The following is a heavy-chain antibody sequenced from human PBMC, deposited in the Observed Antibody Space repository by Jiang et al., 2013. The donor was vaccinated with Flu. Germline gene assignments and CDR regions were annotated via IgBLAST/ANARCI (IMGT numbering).Heavy chain of an antibody. D-gene: IGHD5-12*01. CDR1: GGSISSGGYY. J-gene: IGHJ4*02. CDR3: TSDRGYSGFDLHYFDC. CDR2: IDYSGST. Sequence: GLVKPSQTLSLSCTVSGGSISSGGYYWSWIRQHPGKGLEWIGYIDYSGSTYYNPSLKSRLTISVDRSENQFSLKLNSVTAADSAIYYCTSDRGYSGFDLHYFDCWGQGTLVTVSS. V-gene: IGHV4-31*03.